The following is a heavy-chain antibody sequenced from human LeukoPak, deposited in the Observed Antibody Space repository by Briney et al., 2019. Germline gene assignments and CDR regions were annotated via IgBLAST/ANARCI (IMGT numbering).Heavy chain of an antibody. V-gene: IGHV3-7*01. J-gene: IGHJ4*02. CDR1: GFTFSSYW. Sequence: PGGSLRLSCAASGFTFSSYWMSWVRQAPGKGLEWVANIKEDGSEKYCVDSVRGRFTTSRDNAKNSLYLYMNSLRAEDTAVYYCATSYDILIGYFGSWGQGTLVTVSS. CDR3: ATSYDILIGYFGS. D-gene: IGHD3-9*01. CDR2: IKEDGSEK.